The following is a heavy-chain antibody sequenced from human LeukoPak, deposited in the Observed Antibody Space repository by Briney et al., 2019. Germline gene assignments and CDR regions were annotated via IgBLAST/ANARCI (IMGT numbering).Heavy chain of an antibody. CDR2: FYTSCST. Sequence: SETLSLACIVSGGSISSYDWSWIGQPAGKGREGIGGFYTSCSTNYNPPLKSRVTMSVDTSKNQFSLKLSSVTAADTAVYYCARDRSLAFDIWGQGTMVTVSS. V-gene: IGHV4-4*07. J-gene: IGHJ3*02. CDR3: ARDRSLAFDI. CDR1: GGSISSYD.